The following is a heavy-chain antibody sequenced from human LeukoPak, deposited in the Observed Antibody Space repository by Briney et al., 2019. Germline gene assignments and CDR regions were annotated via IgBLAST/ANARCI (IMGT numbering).Heavy chain of an antibody. CDR2: IYYSGST. V-gene: IGHV4-59*12. D-gene: IGHD6-19*01. CDR3: ARASKSSGWYEYYYYMDV. CDR1: GDSISNYY. Sequence: SETLSLICTVSGDSISNYYWSWIRQPPGKGLEWIGYIYYSGSTNYNPSLKSRVTISVDTSKNQFSLKLSSVTAAAPAVYYCARASKSSGWYEYYYYMDVWGKGTTVTISS. J-gene: IGHJ6*03.